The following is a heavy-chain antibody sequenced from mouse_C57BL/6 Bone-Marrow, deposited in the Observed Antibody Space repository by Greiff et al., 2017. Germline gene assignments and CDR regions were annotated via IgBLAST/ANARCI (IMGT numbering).Heavy chain of an antibody. Sequence: QVQLQQPGAELVRPGTSVKLSCKASGYTFTSYWMHWVKQRPGQGLEWIGVIDPSDSYTNYNQKFKGKATLTVDTSSSTAYMQLSSLTSEDSAVYYFAGDSSGLNYWGQGTTLTGSS. CDR1: GYTFTSYW. D-gene: IGHD3-2*02. CDR2: IDPSDSYT. J-gene: IGHJ2*01. V-gene: IGHV1-59*01. CDR3: AGDSSGLNY.